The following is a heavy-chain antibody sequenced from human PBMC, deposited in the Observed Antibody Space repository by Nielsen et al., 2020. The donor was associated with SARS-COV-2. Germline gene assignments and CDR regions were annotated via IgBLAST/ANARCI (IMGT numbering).Heavy chain of an antibody. D-gene: IGHD5-18*01. V-gene: IGHV4-39*07. CDR1: GGSISSSSYY. CDR3: ARGKLTATVFNYYYGMDV. CDR2: IYYSGST. J-gene: IGHJ6*02. Sequence: SETLSLTCTVSGGSISSSSYYWGWIRQPPGKGLEWIGSIYYSGSTYYNPSLKSRVTISVDTSKNQFSLKLSSVTAADTAVYYCARGKLTATVFNYYYGMDVWGQGTTVTVSS.